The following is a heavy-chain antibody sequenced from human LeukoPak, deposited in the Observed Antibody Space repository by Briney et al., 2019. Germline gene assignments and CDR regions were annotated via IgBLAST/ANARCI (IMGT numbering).Heavy chain of an antibody. V-gene: IGHV4-59*12. CDR2: IYYSGST. Sequence: SETLSLTCTVSGGSISSYYWSWIRQPPGKGLEWIGYIYYSGSTNYNPSLKSRVTISVDTSKNQFSLKLSSVTAADTAVYYCARGGLYGSGSYYKDFDYWGQGTLVTVSS. D-gene: IGHD3-10*01. CDR1: GGSISSYY. J-gene: IGHJ4*02. CDR3: ARGGLYGSGSYYKDFDY.